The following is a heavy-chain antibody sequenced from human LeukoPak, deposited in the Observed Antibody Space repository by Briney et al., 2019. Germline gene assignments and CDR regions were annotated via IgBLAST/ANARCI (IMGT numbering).Heavy chain of an antibody. J-gene: IGHJ4*02. CDR1: GASISSNSYY. CDR3: ARADDSSGYYLGVWGYFDY. Sequence: SETLSLTCTVSGASISSNSYYWGWIRQPPGRGLEWIGSIYYSGSTYYNPSLKSRVTISVDTSKNQFSLKLSSVTAADTAVYYCARADDSSGYYLGVWGYFDYWGQGTLVTVSS. V-gene: IGHV4-39*01. CDR2: IYYSGST. D-gene: IGHD3-22*01.